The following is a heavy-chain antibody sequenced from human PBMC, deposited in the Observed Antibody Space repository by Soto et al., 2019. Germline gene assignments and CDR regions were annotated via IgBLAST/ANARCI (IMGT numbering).Heavy chain of an antibody. CDR1: GFTFSDYY. CDR2: ISSGSKYT. D-gene: IGHD1-26*01. J-gene: IGHJ4*02. CDR3: ARDATGSYSYFDY. Sequence: QVQLVESGGGLVKPGGSLRLSCAASGFTFSDYYMSWIRQAPGKGLEWVSYISSGSKYTNYADSVKGRFTISRDNAKNSLYLQMNSLRAEDTAVYYCARDATGSYSYFDYWGQGTLVTVSS. V-gene: IGHV3-11*05.